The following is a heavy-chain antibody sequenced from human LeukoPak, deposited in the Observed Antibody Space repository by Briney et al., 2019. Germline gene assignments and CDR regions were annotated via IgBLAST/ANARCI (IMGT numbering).Heavy chain of an antibody. CDR1: GFTFSSYS. J-gene: IGHJ4*02. CDR2: ISSSSSTI. V-gene: IGHV3-48*01. D-gene: IGHD3-10*01. CDR3: ARDRGPYYFDY. Sequence: GGSLRLSCAASGFTFSSYSMNWVRQAPGKGLEWVSYISSSSSTIFYADSVKGRFTISRDNAKNSLYLQMNTLRAEDTAVYYCARDRGPYYFDYWGQGTLVTVSS.